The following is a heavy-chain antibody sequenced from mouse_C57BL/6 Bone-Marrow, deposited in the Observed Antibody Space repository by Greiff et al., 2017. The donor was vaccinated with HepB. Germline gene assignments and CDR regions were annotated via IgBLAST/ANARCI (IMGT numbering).Heavy chain of an antibody. CDR1: GFTFSDYG. CDR2: ISSGSSTI. J-gene: IGHJ3*01. V-gene: IGHV5-17*01. CDR3: ATTMIRRAWFAY. D-gene: IGHD2-4*01. Sequence: EVKLEESGGGLVKPGGSLKLSCAASGFTFSDYGMHWVRQAPEKGLEWVAYISSGSSTIYYADTVKGRFTISRDNAKNTLFLQMTSLRSEDTAMYYCATTMIRRAWFAYWGQGTRVTVSA.